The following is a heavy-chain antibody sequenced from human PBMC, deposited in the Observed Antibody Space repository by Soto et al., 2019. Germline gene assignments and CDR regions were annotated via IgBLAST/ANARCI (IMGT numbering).Heavy chain of an antibody. CDR3: ARGSSSSKDYFDY. CDR1: GFTFTSYV. V-gene: IGHV3-30*03. Sequence: QVQLVESGGGVVQPGRSLRLSCAASGFTFTSYVMYWVRQAPGKGLEWVSVSISDGRNKYYADSVKGRFTISRDNSKNTLYVQMSGLRPEDTAVYYCARGSSSSKDYFDYWGRGTLVTVSS. J-gene: IGHJ4*02. D-gene: IGHD6-6*01. CDR2: SISDGRNK.